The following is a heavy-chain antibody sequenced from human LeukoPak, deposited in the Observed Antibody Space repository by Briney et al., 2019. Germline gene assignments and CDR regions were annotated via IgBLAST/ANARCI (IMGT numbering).Heavy chain of an antibody. CDR1: GFTFSSYA. CDR3: ARLWRLWEAEYYFDY. Sequence: PGGSLRLSCAASGFTFSSYAMSWVRQAPGKGLEWVSAISGSGGSTYYADSVKGRFTISRDNSKNTLYLQMNSLRAEDTAVYYCARLWRLWEAEYYFDYWGQGTLVTVSS. J-gene: IGHJ4*02. CDR2: ISGSGGST. D-gene: IGHD1-26*01. V-gene: IGHV3-23*01.